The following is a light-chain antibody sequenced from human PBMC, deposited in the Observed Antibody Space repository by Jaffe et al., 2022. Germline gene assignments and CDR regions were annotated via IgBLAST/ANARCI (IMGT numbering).Light chain of an antibody. CDR1: TGTVTGRHF. V-gene: IGLV7-46*01. CDR2: DTN. CDR3: LLSYDVTRRV. Sequence: QAVVTQEPSLTVSPGGTVTLTCGSSTGTVTGRHFPSWLQQKPGQAPRTVIYDTNKKHSWTPARFSGSLLGDKAALTLSGAQPEDEADYYCLLSYDVTRRVFGGGTRLTVL. J-gene: IGLJ2*01.